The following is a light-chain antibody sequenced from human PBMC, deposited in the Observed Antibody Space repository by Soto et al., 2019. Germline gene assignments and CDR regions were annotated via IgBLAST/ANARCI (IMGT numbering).Light chain of an antibody. V-gene: IGLV2-14*01. CDR1: SSDVRAYSY. CDR3: SSYTSSRTYV. Sequence: QSVLTQPASVSGSPGQSITISCTGTSSDVRAYSYVSWYQQHPGKAPKLIIYDVSDRPSGISNRFSGSKSDNTASLTISGLQAEDEAEYYCSSYTSSRTYVFGTGTKVTVL. CDR2: DVS. J-gene: IGLJ1*01.